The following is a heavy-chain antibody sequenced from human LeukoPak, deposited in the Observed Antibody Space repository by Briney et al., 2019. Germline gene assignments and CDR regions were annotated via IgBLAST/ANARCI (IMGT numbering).Heavy chain of an antibody. D-gene: IGHD2-2*02. CDR3: ARGISEYQLLYRYHDAFDI. CDR1: GYSISSGYY. J-gene: IGHJ3*02. V-gene: IGHV4-38-2*01. CDR2: IYHSGST. Sequence: PSETLSLTCAVSGYSISSGYYWGWSRQPPGEGLEWSGRIYHSGSTYYNPSLKSRVTISVDTCKNQVSIKLSSVTAADTAVYYCARGISEYQLLYRYHDAFDIWGQGTMVTVSS.